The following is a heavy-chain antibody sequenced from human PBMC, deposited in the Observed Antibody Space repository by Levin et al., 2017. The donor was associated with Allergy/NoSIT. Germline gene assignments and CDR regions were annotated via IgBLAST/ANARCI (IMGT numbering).Heavy chain of an antibody. CDR2: ISYDGSNK. Sequence: PGGSLRLSCAASGFTFSSYGMHWVRQAPGKGLEWVAVISYDGSNKYYADSVKGRFTISRDNSKNTLYLQMNSLRAEDTAVYYCAKDRHSYGTKGGIDYWGQGTLVTVSS. J-gene: IGHJ4*02. CDR3: AKDRHSYGTKGGIDY. CDR1: GFTFSSYG. V-gene: IGHV3-30*18. D-gene: IGHD5-18*01.